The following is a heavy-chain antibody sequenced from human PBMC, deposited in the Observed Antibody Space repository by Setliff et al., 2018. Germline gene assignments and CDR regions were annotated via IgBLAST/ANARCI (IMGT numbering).Heavy chain of an antibody. J-gene: IGHJ4*02. CDR1: GLTFNHFA. CDR2: ISGDSSFT. V-gene: IGHV3-23*01. D-gene: IGHD3-3*01. Sequence: HPGGSLSLSCATSGLTFNHFAVAWVRQAPGKGLEWVSIISGDSSFTNYADSVRGRATIFRDSSGNNVYLHMNSLTAADSAMYYCAKAGGSGFGMDYLDSWGQGTLVTVSS. CDR3: AKAGGSGFGMDYLDS.